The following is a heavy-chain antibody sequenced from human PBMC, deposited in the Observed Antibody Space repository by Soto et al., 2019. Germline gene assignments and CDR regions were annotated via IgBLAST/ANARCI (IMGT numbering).Heavy chain of an antibody. Sequence: QVQLVESGGGVVQPGRSLRLSCAASGFTFSSYAMHWVRQAPGKGLEWVAVISYDGSNKYYADSVKARFTISRDNSKNTAYLQMNSLRAEDTGVYYCARVMTDHDYWGQGTLVTVSS. CDR2: ISYDGSNK. D-gene: IGHD3-16*01. CDR3: ARVMTDHDY. V-gene: IGHV3-30-3*01. J-gene: IGHJ4*02. CDR1: GFTFSSYA.